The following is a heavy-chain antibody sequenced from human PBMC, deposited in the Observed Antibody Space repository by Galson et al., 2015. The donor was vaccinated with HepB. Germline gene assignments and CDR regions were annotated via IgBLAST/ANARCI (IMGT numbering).Heavy chain of an antibody. CDR2: IYNDDNT. Sequence: SLRLSCAVSGFTVSYNYMSWVRQAPGKGLEWVSIIYNDDNTNYAATVKGRFTVSRHNSMNTMYLQMNSLRTEDTAVYFCVRDRADGYFDWFPAHRGQGTLVTVSS. V-gene: IGHV3-53*04. J-gene: IGHJ4*02. CDR1: GFTVSYNY. D-gene: IGHD3-9*01. CDR3: VRDRADGYFDWFPAH.